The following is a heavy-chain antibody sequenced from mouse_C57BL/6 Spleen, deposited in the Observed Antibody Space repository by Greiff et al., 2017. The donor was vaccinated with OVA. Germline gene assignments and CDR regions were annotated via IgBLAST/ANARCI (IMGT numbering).Heavy chain of an antibody. Sequence: QVQLQQPGAELVKPGASVKMSCKASGYTFTSYWITWVKQRPGQGLEWIGDIYPGSGSTNYNEKFKSKATLTVDTSSSTAYMQLSSLTSEDSAVYYCARSPYYGSSYHYFDYWGQGTTLTVSA. CDR3: ARSPYYGSSYHYFDY. V-gene: IGHV1-55*01. D-gene: IGHD1-1*01. CDR2: IYPGSGST. CDR1: GYTFTSYW. J-gene: IGHJ2*01.